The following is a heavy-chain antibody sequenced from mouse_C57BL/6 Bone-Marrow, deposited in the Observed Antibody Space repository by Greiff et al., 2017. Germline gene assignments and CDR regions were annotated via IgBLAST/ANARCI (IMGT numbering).Heavy chain of an antibody. D-gene: IGHD2-3*01. V-gene: IGHV1-61*01. CDR2: IHPSDSET. Sequence: VQLQQPGAELVRPGSSVKLSCKASGYTFTSYWMDWVKQRPGQGLEWIGNIHPSDSETHYNQKFKDKATLTVDKSSSTAYMHLSSLTSEDSAVYYCARSSIYDGYPYYFDYWGQGTTLTVSS. CDR1: GYTFTSYW. CDR3: ARSSIYDGYPYYFDY. J-gene: IGHJ2*01.